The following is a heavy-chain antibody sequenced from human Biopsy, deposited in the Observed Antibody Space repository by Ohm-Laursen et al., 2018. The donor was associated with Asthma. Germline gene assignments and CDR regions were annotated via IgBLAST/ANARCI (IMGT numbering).Heavy chain of an antibody. CDR1: GFTFSTSW. CDR3: ARDERRIVGATTPLYGMDV. J-gene: IGHJ6*02. D-gene: IGHD1-26*01. CDR2: IFFDGSNK. Sequence: SLRLSCSAPGFTFSTSWMTWVRQAPGKGLEWVAGIFFDGSNKYYADSVKGRFTISRDNSKDTLYLQVNSLRGDDTAVYYCARDERRIVGATTPLYGMDVWGQGTTVTVSS. V-gene: IGHV3-30-3*01.